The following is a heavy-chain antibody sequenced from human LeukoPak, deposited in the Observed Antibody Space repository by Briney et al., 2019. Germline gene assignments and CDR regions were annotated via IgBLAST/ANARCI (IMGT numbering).Heavy chain of an antibody. J-gene: IGHJ4*02. CDR3: ARSGMVATHFLDY. CDR1: GYTFTSYW. CDR2: THPGDSDT. Sequence: GESLKISCKGSGYTFTSYWIGWVRQMPGKGLEWMGITHPGDSDTRYSPSFQGQVTISADTSISTACLQWSSLKASDTAIYYCARSGMVATHFLDYWGQGTLVTASS. V-gene: IGHV5-51*01. D-gene: IGHD5-12*01.